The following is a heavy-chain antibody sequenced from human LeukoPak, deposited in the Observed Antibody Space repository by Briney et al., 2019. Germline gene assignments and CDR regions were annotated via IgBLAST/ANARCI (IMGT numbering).Heavy chain of an antibody. CDR2: IIPILGIA. CDR3: ARVDSSSAPHFDY. CDR1: GGTFSSYA. Sequence: ASMKVSCKASGGTFSSYAISWVRHAPGQGLEGMGRIIPILGIANYAQKFQGRVTITADKSTSTAYMELSSLRSEDTAVYYCARVDSSSAPHFDYWGQGTLVTVSS. V-gene: IGHV1-69*04. D-gene: IGHD6-6*01. J-gene: IGHJ4*02.